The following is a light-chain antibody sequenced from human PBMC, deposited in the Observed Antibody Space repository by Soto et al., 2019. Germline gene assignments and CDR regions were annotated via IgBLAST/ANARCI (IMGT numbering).Light chain of an antibody. J-gene: IGLJ2*01. CDR2: GNS. CDR1: SSNIGADYD. Sequence: QSVLTQPPSVSGAPGQRVTISCTGSSSNIGADYDVHWYQQLPGTAPKLLIYGNSNRPSGVPDRFSGSKSGTSASLAITGLQAEDEADYYCQSYDSSLNTYVVFGGGTQLTVL. V-gene: IGLV1-40*01. CDR3: QSYDSSLNTYVV.